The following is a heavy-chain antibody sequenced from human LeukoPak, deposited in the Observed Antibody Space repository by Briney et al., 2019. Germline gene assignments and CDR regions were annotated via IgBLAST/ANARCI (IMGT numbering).Heavy chain of an antibody. CDR3: ARSPPYDFWSGYRGYYYYMDV. J-gene: IGHJ6*03. CDR2: IKQDGSEK. D-gene: IGHD3-3*01. Sequence: PGRSLRLSCAASGFTFSSYWMSWVRQAPEKGLEWVANIKQDGSEKYYVDSVKGRFTISRDNAKNSLYLQMNSLRAEDTAVYYCARSPPYDFWSGYRGYYYYMDVWGKGTTVTVSS. V-gene: IGHV3-7*01. CDR1: GFTFSSYW.